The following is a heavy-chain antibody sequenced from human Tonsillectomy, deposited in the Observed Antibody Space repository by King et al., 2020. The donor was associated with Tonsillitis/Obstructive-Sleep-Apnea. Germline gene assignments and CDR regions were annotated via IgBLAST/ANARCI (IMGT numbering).Heavy chain of an antibody. D-gene: IGHD3-22*01. CDR2: IYYTGTT. V-gene: IGHV4-39*01. Sequence: QLQESGPGLVKPSETLSLTCTVSGGSINSSSYYWGWVRQPPGKGLEWIGSIYYTGTTSYNPSLKSRVTIYVDTSKKQFSLKLSSVTAADTAVYYCAGNLYFYDTSGYSQFDPWGQGTLVTVSS. CDR3: AGNLYFYDTSGYSQFDP. CDR1: GGSINSSSYY. J-gene: IGHJ5*02.